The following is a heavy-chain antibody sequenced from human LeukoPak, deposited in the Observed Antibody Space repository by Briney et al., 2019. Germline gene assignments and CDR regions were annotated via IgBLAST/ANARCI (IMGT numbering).Heavy chain of an antibody. Sequence: SVKVSCKVSGYTPTELSMHWVRQAPGKGLEWMGGIIPIFGTANYAQKFQGRVTITADESTSTAYMELSSLRSEDTAVYYCARGKQLDNYYYGMDVWGQGTTVTVSS. J-gene: IGHJ6*02. CDR2: IIPIFGTA. D-gene: IGHD6-6*01. CDR1: GYTPTELS. V-gene: IGHV1-69*13. CDR3: ARGKQLDNYYYGMDV.